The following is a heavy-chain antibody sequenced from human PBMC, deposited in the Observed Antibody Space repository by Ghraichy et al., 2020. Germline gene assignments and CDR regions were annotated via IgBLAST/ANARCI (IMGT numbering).Heavy chain of an antibody. CDR1: GFTFSAYG. V-gene: IGHV3-30*02. CDR3: ASSIWSYYYGTDV. J-gene: IGHJ6*02. D-gene: IGHD3-10*01. CDR2: IRHDGSSN. Sequence: GGSLRLSCAASGFTFSAYGMHWVRQAPGKGLEWVALIRHDGSSNYYADSVKGRFTISRDNSKNTLYLQMNSLRVEDTAVYYCASSIWSYYYGTDVWGQGTTVTVSS.